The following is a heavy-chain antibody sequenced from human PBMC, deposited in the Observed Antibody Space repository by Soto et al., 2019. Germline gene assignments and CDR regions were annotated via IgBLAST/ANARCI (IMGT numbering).Heavy chain of an antibody. D-gene: IGHD1-26*01. CDR3: ARDRGSGSYYLGPYFFDY. V-gene: IGHV1-18*01. CDR1: GYTFTDYG. J-gene: IGHJ4*02. CDR2: ITPYTGNT. Sequence: QVQLLQSGAEVKKPGASVRVSCKASGYTFTDYGFSWVRQAPGPGLEWMGWITPYTGNTNFAQKFQGRVTMATDRFTRTAYMDLRSLTSDDTAVYYCARDRGSGSYYLGPYFFDYWGQGTLVTVSS.